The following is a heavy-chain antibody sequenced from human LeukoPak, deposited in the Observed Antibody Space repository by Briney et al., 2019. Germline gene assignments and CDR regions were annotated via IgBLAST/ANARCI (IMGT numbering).Heavy chain of an antibody. V-gene: IGHV4-61*02. D-gene: IGHD3-9*01. CDR1: GGSISSGSYY. CDR3: ARSPILRYFDFYYMDV. CDR2: IYTSGST. J-gene: IGHJ6*03. Sequence: SETLSLTCTVSGGSISSGSYYWSWIRQPAGKGLEWIGRIYTSGSTNYNPSLKSRVTISVDTSKNQFSLKLSSVTAADTAVYYCARSPILRYFDFYYMDVWGKGTTVTISS.